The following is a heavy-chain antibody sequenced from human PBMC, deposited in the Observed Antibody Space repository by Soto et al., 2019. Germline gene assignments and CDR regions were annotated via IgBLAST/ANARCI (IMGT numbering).Heavy chain of an antibody. CDR1: GFTFSDYY. Sequence: QVQLVESGGGLVKPGGSLRLSCAASGFTFSDYYMSWIRQAPGKGLEWVSYISSSSSYTNYADSVKGRFTISRDNAKNSVDLQMNSLRAEDTAVYYCARGPDREGRYYGMDVWGQGTTVTVSS. CDR2: ISSSSSYT. D-gene: IGHD3-10*01. V-gene: IGHV3-11*06. CDR3: ARGPDREGRYYGMDV. J-gene: IGHJ6*02.